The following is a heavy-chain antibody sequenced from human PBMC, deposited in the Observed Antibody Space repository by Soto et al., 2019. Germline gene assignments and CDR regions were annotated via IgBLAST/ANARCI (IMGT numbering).Heavy chain of an antibody. CDR2: IVVGSGNT. V-gene: IGHV1-58*01. D-gene: IGHD2-2*01. Sequence: GASVKVSCKASGFTFSSSSVQWVRQSRGQRLGWIGWIVVGSGNTNYVQKFQERVTITRDMSTSTAYMELISLRSDDTAVYYCAADPFWGIAVVPVASRQYYSMHVWGQGTTVTVSS. CDR3: AADPFWGIAVVPVASRQYYSMHV. CDR1: GFTFSSSS. J-gene: IGHJ6*02.